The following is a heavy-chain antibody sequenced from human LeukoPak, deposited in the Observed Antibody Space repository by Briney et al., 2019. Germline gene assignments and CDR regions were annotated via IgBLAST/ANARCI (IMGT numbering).Heavy chain of an antibody. CDR2: ISYDGSNK. J-gene: IGHJ4*02. CDR1: GFTFSSYA. Sequence: GGSLRLSCAASGFTFSSYAMHWVRQAPGKGLEWVAVISYDGSNKYYADSVKGRFTISRDNSKNTLYLQMNSLRAEDTAVYYCARIGYDFWSGYYSDYWGQGTLVTVSS. D-gene: IGHD3-3*01. V-gene: IGHV3-30-3*01. CDR3: ARIGYDFWSGYYSDY.